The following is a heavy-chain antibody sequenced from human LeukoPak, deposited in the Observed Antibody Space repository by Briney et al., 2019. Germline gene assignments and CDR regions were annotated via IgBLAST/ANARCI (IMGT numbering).Heavy chain of an antibody. CDR1: GSTFSSYG. J-gene: IGHJ4*02. D-gene: IGHD3-3*01. CDR2: IWYDGSNK. V-gene: IGHV3-33*01. Sequence: GRSLRLSCAASGSTFSSYGIHWVRRAPGRGLEWVAVIWYDGSNKYCADSVKGRFTISRDNSKNTLYLQMNSLRAEDTAVYYCARDLGVVTEPLYYFDYWGQETLVTVSS. CDR3: ARDLGVVTEPLYYFDY.